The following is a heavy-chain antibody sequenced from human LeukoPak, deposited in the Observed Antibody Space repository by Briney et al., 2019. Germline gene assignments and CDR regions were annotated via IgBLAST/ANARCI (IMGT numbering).Heavy chain of an antibody. J-gene: IGHJ4*02. CDR2: INSDGSST. V-gene: IGHV3-74*01. CDR1: GFTFSSYW. CDR3: ARLGIAVAGLALDY. Sequence: GGSLRLSCAASGFTFSSYWMHWVRQAPGKGLVWVSRINSDGSSTSYADSVKGRFTISRDNAKNTLYLQMNSLRAEDTAVYYCARLGIAVAGLALDYWGQGTLVTVSS. D-gene: IGHD6-19*01.